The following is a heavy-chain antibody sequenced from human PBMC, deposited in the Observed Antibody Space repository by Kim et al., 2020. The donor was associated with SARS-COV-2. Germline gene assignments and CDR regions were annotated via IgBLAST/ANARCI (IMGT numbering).Heavy chain of an antibody. CDR2: ISYDGSNK. CDR3: AKIPISGSMVY. Sequence: GGSLRLSCAASGFTFSSYGMHWVRQAPGKGLEWVAVISYDGSNKYYADSVKGRFTISRDNSKNTLYLQMNSLRAEDTAVYYCAKIPISGSMVYWGQGTLVTVSS. D-gene: IGHD1-26*01. CDR1: GFTFSSYG. V-gene: IGHV3-30*18. J-gene: IGHJ4*02.